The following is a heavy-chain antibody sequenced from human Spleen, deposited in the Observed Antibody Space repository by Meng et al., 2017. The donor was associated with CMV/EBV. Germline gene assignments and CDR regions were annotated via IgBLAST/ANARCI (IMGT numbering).Heavy chain of an antibody. J-gene: IGHJ4*02. CDR2: INHSGST. CDR1: GGSISSSSYY. CDR3: AREKGGYYDKKPFDY. V-gene: IGHV4-39*07. D-gene: IGHD3-22*01. Sequence: SETLSLTCTVSGGSISSSSYYWGWIRQPPGKGLEWIGEINHSGSTNYNPSLKSRVTISVDTSKNQFSLKLSSVTAADTAVYYCAREKGGYYDKKPFDYWGQGTLVTVSS.